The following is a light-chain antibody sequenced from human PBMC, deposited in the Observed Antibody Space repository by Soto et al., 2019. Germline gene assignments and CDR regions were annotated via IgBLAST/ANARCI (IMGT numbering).Light chain of an antibody. J-gene: IGKJ1*01. CDR1: QGIRND. V-gene: IGKV1-6*01. CDR3: LQEYNYTWT. Sequence: AIQMTQSPSSLSASVGDRVTITCRASQGIRNDLGWYQQKPGKDPKLLIYAASSLQSGVPSRFSGSGSGTDFNLTISRLQTEDFATYECLQEYNYTWTFGQGTKVEIK. CDR2: AAS.